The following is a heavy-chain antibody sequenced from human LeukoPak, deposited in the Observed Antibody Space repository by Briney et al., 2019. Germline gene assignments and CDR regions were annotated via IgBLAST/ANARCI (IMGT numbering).Heavy chain of an antibody. V-gene: IGHV1-18*01. CDR3: ARPLMGATFDY. CDR2: ISAYNGHT. Sequence: PSVKVSCKASGYTFTSYGISWVRQAPGQGLEWMGWISAYNGHTNYAQKLQGRVTMTTDTSTSKAYMELRSLRSDDTAVYYCARPLMGATFDYWGQGTLVTVSS. CDR1: GYTFTSYG. J-gene: IGHJ4*02. D-gene: IGHD1-26*01.